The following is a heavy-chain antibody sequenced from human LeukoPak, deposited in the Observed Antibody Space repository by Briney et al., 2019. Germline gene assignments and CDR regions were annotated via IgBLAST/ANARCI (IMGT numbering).Heavy chain of an antibody. CDR2: IYSGGSGST. CDR1: GFTVSSSY. V-gene: IGHV3-53*01. CDR3: AHRKATSWAHDY. J-gene: IGHJ4*02. D-gene: IGHD2-2*01. Sequence: RGSLRLSCAASGFTVSSSYMSWVRQAPGKGLEWVSVIYSGGSGSTYCADSVKGRFTISRDNSKNTLNLQMNSLRAEDTAVYYCAHRKATSWAHDYWGQGTLVTVSS.